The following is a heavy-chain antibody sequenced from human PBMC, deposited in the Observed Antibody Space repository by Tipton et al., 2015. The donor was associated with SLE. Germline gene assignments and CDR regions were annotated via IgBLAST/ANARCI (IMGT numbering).Heavy chain of an antibody. J-gene: IGHJ2*01. CDR3: ARGPTAMVYWYFDL. V-gene: IGHV3-74*01. Sequence: SLRLSCAASGFTFSSYWMHWVRQAPGKGLVWVSRINSDGSSTSYADSVKGRFTISRDNAKNTLYLQMNSLRAEDTAVYYCARGPTAMVYWYFDLWGRGTLVTVSS. CDR1: GFTFSSYW. D-gene: IGHD5-18*01. CDR2: INSDGSST.